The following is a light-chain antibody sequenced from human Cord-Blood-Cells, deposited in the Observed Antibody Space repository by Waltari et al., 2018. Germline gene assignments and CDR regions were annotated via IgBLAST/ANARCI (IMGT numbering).Light chain of an antibody. CDR1: QSVSSN. CDR2: GAS. J-gene: IGKJ4*01. V-gene: IGKV3-15*01. CDR3: QQYNNWPPVT. Sequence: DIVMTLSPATLSVSQRERATLSCRARQSVSSNLARYQQKPRQAPSLLIYGASTKAAGILARISGSGSGTEFTPTISSLQSEDFAVYYCQQYNNWPPVTFGGGTKVEIK.